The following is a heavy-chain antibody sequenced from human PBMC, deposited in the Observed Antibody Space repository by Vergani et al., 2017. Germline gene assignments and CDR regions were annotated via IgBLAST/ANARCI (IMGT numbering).Heavy chain of an antibody. V-gene: IGHV4-34*01. CDR2: INHSGST. Sequence: QVQLQQWGAGLLKPSETLSLTCAVYGGSFSGYYWSWIRQPPGKGLEWIGEINHSGSTNYNTSLKSRVTISVDTSKNKFSLKLSSVTAADTAVYYCARRAVLKTSRGGSCYGGPCPLDYWGQGTLVTVSS. J-gene: IGHJ4*02. D-gene: IGHD2-15*01. CDR1: GGSFSGYY. CDR3: ARRAVLKTSRGGSCYGGPCPLDY.